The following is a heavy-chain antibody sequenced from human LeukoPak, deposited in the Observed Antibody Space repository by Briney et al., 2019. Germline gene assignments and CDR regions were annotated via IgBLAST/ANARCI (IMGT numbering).Heavy chain of an antibody. D-gene: IGHD3-22*01. J-gene: IGHJ4*02. CDR1: GFTFSSYS. Sequence: GGSLRLSCAASGFTFSSYSMNWVRQAPGKGLEWVSSISSSSSYIYYADSVKGRFTISRDNAKNSLYLQMNSLRAEDMALYYCAKDLYYYDSSGPFDYWGQGTLVTVSS. V-gene: IGHV3-21*04. CDR3: AKDLYYYDSSGPFDY. CDR2: ISSSSSYI.